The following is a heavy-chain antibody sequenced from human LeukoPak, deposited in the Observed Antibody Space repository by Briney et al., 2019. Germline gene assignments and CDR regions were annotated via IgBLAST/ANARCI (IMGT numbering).Heavy chain of an antibody. J-gene: IGHJ4*02. CDR3: ANSRAY. Sequence: GGSLRLSCAASGFTFSSYNMNWVRQAPGKGLEWVSYISDSSTTIYYADSVKGRFTISRDNSKNTLYLQMNSLRAEDTAVYYCANSRAYWGQGTLVTVSS. CDR2: ISDSSTTI. V-gene: IGHV3-48*01. CDR1: GFTFSSYN.